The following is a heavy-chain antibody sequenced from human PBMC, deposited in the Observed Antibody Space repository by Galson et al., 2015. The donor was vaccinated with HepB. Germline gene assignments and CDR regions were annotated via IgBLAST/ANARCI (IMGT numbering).Heavy chain of an antibody. D-gene: IGHD5-12*01. CDR3: ARKYSGYDFRYFDF. J-gene: IGHJ4*02. CDR2: IYWNHDE. Sequence: PALVKPTQTLTLTCSFSGFSLTTSGMGVGWIRQPPGKALEWLALIYWNHDERYSPSLRSRLTITKDTSKNQVVLTLTNMDPVDTATYYCARKYSGYDFRYFDFWGQGALVTVSS. V-gene: IGHV2-5*01. CDR1: GFSLTTSGMG.